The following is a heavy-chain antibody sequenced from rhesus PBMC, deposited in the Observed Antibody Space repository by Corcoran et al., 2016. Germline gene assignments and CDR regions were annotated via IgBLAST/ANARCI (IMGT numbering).Heavy chain of an antibody. CDR2: IYGSSTRT. V-gene: IGHV4S10*01. CDR3: ARTSIAAAGKDDY. Sequence: QVQLQESGPGVVKPSETLSLTCAVSGGSISDSYRWSWIRQPPGKGLEWIVYIYGSSTRTNYNPSRKSRVTISKDTSKNQFSLKLSSVTAADTAVYYCARTSIAAAGKDDYWGQGVLVTVSS. J-gene: IGHJ4*01. D-gene: IGHD6-25*01. CDR1: GGSISDSYR.